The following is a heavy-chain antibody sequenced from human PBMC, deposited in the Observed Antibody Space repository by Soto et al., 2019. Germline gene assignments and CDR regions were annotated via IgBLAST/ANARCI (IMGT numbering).Heavy chain of an antibody. J-gene: IGHJ4*02. CDR1: GLPFRDAW. V-gene: IGHV3-15*01. CDR2: IRSKIHGGTA. Sequence: EVQLVESGGGLVKPGGSLRVSCAASGLPFRDAWMTWVRQAPGKGLEWVGHIRSKIHGGTAEYAAPVQGRFTISRDDSKDTVYLQMNSVKIEDTAIYYCTKDVPFTGGGAIVYWGQGTLVTISS. CDR3: TKDVPFTGGGAIVY. D-gene: IGHD3-16*02.